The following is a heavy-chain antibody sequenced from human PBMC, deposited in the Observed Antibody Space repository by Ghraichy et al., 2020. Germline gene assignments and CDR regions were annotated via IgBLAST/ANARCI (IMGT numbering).Heavy chain of an antibody. Sequence: SGPTLVKPTETLTLTCTVSGFSLNEPRMGVGWIRQPPGKALEWLAHIDEGPYSRVLNSMVTISKDTSKSQVVLTMANMDPGDTATYYCARGLSGYGGYDSWGQGTLVTVSS. CDR3: ARGLSGYGGYDS. J-gene: IGHJ5*02. CDR2: IDEG. V-gene: IGHV2-26*01. D-gene: IGHD5-12*01. CDR1: GFSLNEPRMG.